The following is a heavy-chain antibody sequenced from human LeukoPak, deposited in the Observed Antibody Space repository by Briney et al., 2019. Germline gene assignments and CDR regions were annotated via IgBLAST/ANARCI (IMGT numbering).Heavy chain of an antibody. CDR1: GFIFSSYS. V-gene: IGHV3-23*01. CDR2: ITGSGGNT. J-gene: IGHJ4*02. Sequence: GGSLRLSCAASGFIFSSYSMSWVRQAPGKGLEWVSVITGSGGNTYYADSVKGRFTISKDNSKNTVYLQMSSLRVDDTAVYYCAKVGFGGGYYFDYWGQGTLVTVSS. D-gene: IGHD3-16*01. CDR3: AKVGFGGGYYFDY.